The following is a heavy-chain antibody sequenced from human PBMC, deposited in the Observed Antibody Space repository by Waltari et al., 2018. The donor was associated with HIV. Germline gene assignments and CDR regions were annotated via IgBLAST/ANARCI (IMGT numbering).Heavy chain of an antibody. V-gene: IGHV3-33*01. CDR3: ARDLQGYDSSGLYY. CDR2: IWYDGSNK. J-gene: IGHJ4*02. D-gene: IGHD3-22*01. Sequence: QVQLVESGGGVVQPGRSLRLSCAASGFTFSSKGMDGVRQGQGKGVEWWAVIWYDGSNKYYADSVKGRFTISRDNSKNTPYLQMNSLRAEDTAVYYCARDLQGYDSSGLYYWGQGTLVTVSS. CDR1: GFTFSSKG.